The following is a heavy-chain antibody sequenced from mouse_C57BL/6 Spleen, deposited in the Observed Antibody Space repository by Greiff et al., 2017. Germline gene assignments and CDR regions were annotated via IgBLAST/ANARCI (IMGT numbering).Heavy chain of an antibody. CDR1: GYPFTSYW. D-gene: IGHD2-4*01. V-gene: IGHV1-55*01. CDR2: IYPGSGSP. Sequence: VQLQQPGAELVKPGASVKMSCKASGYPFTSYWLTWVKQRPGQGLVWIGDIYPGSGSPNYNEKFKRTATLTVDTSSSTAYMQLSSLTSEDSAVYYCARRDYDRYFDVWGTGTTVTVSS. J-gene: IGHJ1*03. CDR3: ARRDYDRYFDV.